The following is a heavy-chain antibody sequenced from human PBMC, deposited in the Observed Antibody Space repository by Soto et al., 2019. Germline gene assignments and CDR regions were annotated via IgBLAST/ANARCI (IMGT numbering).Heavy chain of an antibody. CDR1: GGSISSGYY. D-gene: IGHD6-13*01. J-gene: IGHJ4*02. V-gene: IGHV4-38-2*02. Sequence: KTSETLSLTCTVSGGSISSGYYWGWIRQPPGKGLEWLGTTYYGASPYYNPSLRSRITILLDASTNQLSLKLSSVTAADTAVYFCVRVAGSASWYETDSWGQGILVTVSS. CDR3: VRVAGSASWYETDS. CDR2: TYYGASP.